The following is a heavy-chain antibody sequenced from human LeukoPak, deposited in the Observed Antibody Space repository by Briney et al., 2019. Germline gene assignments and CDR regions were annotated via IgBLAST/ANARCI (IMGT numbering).Heavy chain of an antibody. V-gene: IGHV4-4*02. CDR2: IYHSGST. Sequence: PSETLSLTCAVSGGSISSSYWWSWIRQPPGKGLEWIGEIYHSGSTNYNLSLKSRVTISVDKSKNQFSLKLSSVTAADTAVYYCARDPTAAAGTSWFDPWGQGTLVTVSS. D-gene: IGHD6-13*01. J-gene: IGHJ5*02. CDR1: GGSISSSYW. CDR3: ARDPTAAAGTSWFDP.